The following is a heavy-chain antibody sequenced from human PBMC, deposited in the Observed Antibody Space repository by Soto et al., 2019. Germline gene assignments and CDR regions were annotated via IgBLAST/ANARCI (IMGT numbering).Heavy chain of an antibody. Sequence: ASVKVSCKVSGYTLTELSMHWVRQAPGKGLEWMGGFDPEDGETIYAQKFQGRVTMTEDTSTDTAYMELSSLRSEDTAVYYCATDLGYCSSTSCYTGGHWFDPWGQGTLVTVPQ. J-gene: IGHJ5*02. D-gene: IGHD2-2*02. V-gene: IGHV1-24*01. CDR1: GYTLTELS. CDR3: ATDLGYCSSTSCYTGGHWFDP. CDR2: FDPEDGET.